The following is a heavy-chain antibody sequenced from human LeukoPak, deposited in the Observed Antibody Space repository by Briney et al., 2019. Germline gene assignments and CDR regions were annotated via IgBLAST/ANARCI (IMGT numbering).Heavy chain of an antibody. V-gene: IGHV4-38-2*01. J-gene: IGHJ4*02. CDR3: ARVRTRYCSGGSCRPFDY. D-gene: IGHD2-15*01. CDR1: GYSISSGYY. CDR2: IYHSGST. Sequence: SETLSLTCAVSGYSISSGYYWGWIRQPPGKGLDWIGSIYHSGSTYYNPSLKSRVTISVDTSKNQFSLKLSSVTAADTAVYYCARVRTRYCSGGSCRPFDYWGQGTLVTVSS.